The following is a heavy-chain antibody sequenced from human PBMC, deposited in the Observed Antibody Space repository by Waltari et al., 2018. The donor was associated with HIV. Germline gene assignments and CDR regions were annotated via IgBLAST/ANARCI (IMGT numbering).Heavy chain of an antibody. CDR3: TRDRTYGPLRYFDY. V-gene: IGHV3-48*02. CDR2: ISSSSDTI. D-gene: IGHD3-10*01. Sequence: EVQLVESGGGLVQPGGSLRPSWAASGFTFRNYNFNWVRQAPGKGLEWFSYISSSSDTIYYADSVKGRFTISRDNAKNSLYLQMNSLRDEDTAVYYCTRDRTYGPLRYFDYWGQGTLVTVSS. CDR1: GFTFRNYN. J-gene: IGHJ4*02.